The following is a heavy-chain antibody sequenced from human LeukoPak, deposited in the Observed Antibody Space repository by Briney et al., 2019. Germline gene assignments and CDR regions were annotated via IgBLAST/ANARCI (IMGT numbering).Heavy chain of an antibody. V-gene: IGHV1-3*03. D-gene: IGHD3-9*01. CDR1: GYTFTSYA. J-gene: IGHJ4*02. CDR2: INAGNGNT. Sequence: GASVKVSCKASGYTFTSYAMHWVRQAPGQRLEWMGWINAGNGNTKYSQEFQGRVTITRDTSASTAYMELSSLRSEDMAVYYCARDTGYYPVYYFDYWGQGTLVTVSS. CDR3: ARDTGYYPVYYFDY.